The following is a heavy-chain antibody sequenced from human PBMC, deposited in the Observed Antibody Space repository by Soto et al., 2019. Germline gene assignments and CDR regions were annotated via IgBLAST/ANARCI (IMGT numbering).Heavy chain of an antibody. D-gene: IGHD3-10*01. Sequence: EVQLVESGGGLVQPGGSLRLSCAASGFTFSNYWMHWVRQAPGKGQVWVSRIKSDGSSISYADSVKGRFTISRDNARNTLYLQMNSLRAEDTAVYYCARGGFSGSGSYIQGDYWGQGTLVTVSS. CDR1: GFTFSNYW. CDR3: ARGGFSGSGSYIQGDY. V-gene: IGHV3-74*01. CDR2: IKSDGSSI. J-gene: IGHJ4*02.